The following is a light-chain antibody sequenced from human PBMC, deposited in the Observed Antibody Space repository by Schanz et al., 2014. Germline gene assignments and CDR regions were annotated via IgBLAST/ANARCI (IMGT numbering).Light chain of an antibody. CDR2: EVS. J-gene: IGLJ3*02. CDR1: SSDVGDYNY. CDR3: CSYAGSNTRRWV. Sequence: QSALTQPPSASGSPGQSVTISCTGTSSDVGDYNYVSWYQQHPGKAPKLMIYEVSKRPSGVPDRFSGSKSGNTASLTVSGLQAEDEADYYCCSYAGSNTRRWVFGGGTKLTVL. V-gene: IGLV2-8*01.